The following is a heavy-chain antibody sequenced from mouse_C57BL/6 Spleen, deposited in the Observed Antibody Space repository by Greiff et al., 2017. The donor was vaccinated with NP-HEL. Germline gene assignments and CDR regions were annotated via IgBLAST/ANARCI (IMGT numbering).Heavy chain of an antibody. Sequence: QVQLQQPGAELVKPGASVKLSCKASGYTFTSYTMHWVKQRPGQGLEWIGYINPSSGYTKYNQKFKDKATLTADKSSSTAYMQLSSLTSEDSAVYYCARWPDADYWGQGTTLTVSS. D-gene: IGHD2-3*01. CDR3: ARWPDADY. V-gene: IGHV1S26*01. CDR2: INPSSGYT. CDR1: GYTFTSYT. J-gene: IGHJ2*01.